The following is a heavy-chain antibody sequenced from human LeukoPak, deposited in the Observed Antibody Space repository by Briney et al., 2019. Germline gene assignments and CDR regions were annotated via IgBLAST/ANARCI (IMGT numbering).Heavy chain of an antibody. J-gene: IGHJ4*02. Sequence: PGGSLRLSCAASGFTVSSNYMSWVRQAPGKGLEWVSVIYSGGSTYYADSVKGRFTISRDNSKNTLYLQMNSLRAEDTAVYYCAREYYDFWSGYLNDYWGQGTLVTVSS. D-gene: IGHD3-3*01. CDR3: AREYYDFWSGYLNDY. V-gene: IGHV3-53*01. CDR2: IYSGGST. CDR1: GFTVSSNY.